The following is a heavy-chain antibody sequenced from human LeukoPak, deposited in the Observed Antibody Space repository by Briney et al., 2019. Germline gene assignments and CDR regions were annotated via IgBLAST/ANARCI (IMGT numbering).Heavy chain of an antibody. J-gene: IGHJ4*02. Sequence: GESLKISCKGSGYSFTSYWIGWVRQMPGKGLEWMGIVYPGDSDTRYSPSFQGQVPISADRSISTAYLQWSSLKASDIAMYYCARPDSGSTPQFDYWGQGTLVTVSS. CDR2: VYPGDSDT. CDR1: GYSFTSYW. CDR3: ARPDSGSTPQFDY. D-gene: IGHD1-26*01. V-gene: IGHV5-51*01.